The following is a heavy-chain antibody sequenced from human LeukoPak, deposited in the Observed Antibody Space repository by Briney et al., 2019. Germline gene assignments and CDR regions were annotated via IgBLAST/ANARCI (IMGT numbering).Heavy chain of an antibody. V-gene: IGHV3-48*01. CDR3: ARRTPVVVVPAPYYYYMDV. CDR2: ISSSSSTI. D-gene: IGHD2-2*01. J-gene: IGHJ6*03. CDR1: GFTFSSYS. Sequence: GGSLRLSCAASGFTFSSYSMNWVRQAPGKGLEWVSYISSSSSTIYYADSVKGRFTISRDNAKNSLYLQMNSLRAEDTAVYYCARRTPVVVVPAPYYYYMDVWGKGTTVTVSS.